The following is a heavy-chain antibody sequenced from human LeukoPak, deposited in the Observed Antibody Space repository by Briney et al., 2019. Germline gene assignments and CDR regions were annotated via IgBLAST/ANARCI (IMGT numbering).Heavy chain of an antibody. CDR3: TSEISSASNY. CDR2: IYYTGST. Sequence: PSVTLSLTCAVSGGSISSSSYYWGWISQPPGEGLEWIGSIYYTGSTYYSPSLKSRVTISADTSKDEFSLKLSSVTAADTAVYYCTSEISSASNYWGQGTLVTVSS. V-gene: IGHV4-39*01. CDR1: GGSISSSSYY. D-gene: IGHD6-6*01. J-gene: IGHJ4*02.